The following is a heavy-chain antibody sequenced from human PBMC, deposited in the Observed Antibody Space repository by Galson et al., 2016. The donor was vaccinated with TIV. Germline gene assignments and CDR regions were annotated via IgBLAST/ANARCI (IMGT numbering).Heavy chain of an antibody. CDR3: AKDRAADASMDYYFYHGMDV. J-gene: IGHJ6*02. CDR1: GFTFDDYA. Sequence: SLRLSCAASGFTFDDYAMHWVRQRPGKGLEWVSSINWHGNSVVYADSVKGRFAMSRDNAKTSLYLQMNSLRPEDTALYHCAKDRAADASMDYYFYHGMDVWGHGTAVTVSS. D-gene: IGHD5-18*01. V-gene: IGHV3-9*01. CDR2: INWHGNSV.